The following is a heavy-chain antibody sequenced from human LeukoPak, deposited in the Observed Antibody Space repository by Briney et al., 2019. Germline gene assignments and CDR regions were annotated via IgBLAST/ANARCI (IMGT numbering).Heavy chain of an antibody. Sequence: GGSLRLSCTASGFTVSDNFMSWVRQAPGKGLEWVSVLYSGGKPYYADSVKGRFTISRDNSKNTLFLQMNSLRPEDTAVYYCARDDAIRAFDYWGQGTPVTVSS. J-gene: IGHJ4*02. CDR3: ARDDAIRAFDY. V-gene: IGHV3-66*02. CDR2: LYSGGKP. D-gene: IGHD3-10*01. CDR1: GFTVSDNF.